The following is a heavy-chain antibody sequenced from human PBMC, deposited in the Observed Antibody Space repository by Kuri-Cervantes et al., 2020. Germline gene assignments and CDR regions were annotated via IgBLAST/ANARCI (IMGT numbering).Heavy chain of an antibody. Sequence: SETLSLTCTVSGGSISSGSYYWSWIRQPAGKGLEWIGRIYTSGSTNYNPSLKSRVTISVDKSKNQFSLKLSSVTAADTAVYYCARVFIEGGVIVGYYYYGMDVCGQGTTVTVSS. V-gene: IGHV4-61*02. CDR2: IYTSGST. D-gene: IGHD3-16*02. CDR3: ARVFIEGGVIVGYYYYGMDV. CDR1: GGSISSGSYY. J-gene: IGHJ6*02.